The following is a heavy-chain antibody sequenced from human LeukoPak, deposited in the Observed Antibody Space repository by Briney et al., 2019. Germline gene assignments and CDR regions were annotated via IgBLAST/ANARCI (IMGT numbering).Heavy chain of an antibody. CDR1: GFTVSSNY. D-gene: IGHD2-15*01. J-gene: IGHJ4*02. CDR2: IYSGGST. CDR3: ARSLRSPRYCIDDTCYFDY. V-gene: IGHV3-53*01. Sequence: GGSLRLSCAASGFTVSSNYMSWVRQAPGKGLEWVSVIYSGGSTYYADSVKGRFTISRDNSKNTLYLQINSLRVEDTAVYYCARSLRSPRYCIDDTCYFDYWGQGTLVTVSS.